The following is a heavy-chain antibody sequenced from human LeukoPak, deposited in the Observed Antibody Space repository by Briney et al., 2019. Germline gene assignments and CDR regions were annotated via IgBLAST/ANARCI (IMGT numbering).Heavy chain of an antibody. CDR1: GGTFSSYA. CDR3: ARDRANCSSTSCYVRWVGWFDP. V-gene: IGHV1-69*13. D-gene: IGHD2-2*01. J-gene: IGHJ5*02. Sequence: SVKVSCKASGGTFSSYAISWVRQAPGQGLEWMGGIIPIFGTANYAQKFQGRVTITADESTSTAYMELSSLRSEDTAVYYCARDRANCSSTSCYVRWVGWFDPWGQETLSPSPQ. CDR2: IIPIFGTA.